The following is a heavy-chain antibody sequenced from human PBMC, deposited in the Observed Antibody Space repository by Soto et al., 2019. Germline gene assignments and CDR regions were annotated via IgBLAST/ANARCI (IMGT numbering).Heavy chain of an antibody. CDR1: GYSFTNYW. CDR3: VRPDSTGYYSH. D-gene: IGHD3-9*01. CDR2: INPADSDT. V-gene: IGHV5-51*01. J-gene: IGHJ4*02. Sequence: GESLKISCMGSGYSFTNYWIGWVRQMPGKGLEWMGIINPADSDTRYSPSFQGQVTVSVDKSISTAYLQRGSLKASDTAMYYCVRPDSTGYYSHWGQGTPVTVAS.